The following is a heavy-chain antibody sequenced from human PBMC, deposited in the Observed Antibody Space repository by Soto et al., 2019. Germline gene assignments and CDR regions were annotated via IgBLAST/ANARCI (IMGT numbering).Heavy chain of an antibody. D-gene: IGHD5-18*01. CDR2: IMPLFGTT. Sequence: QVHLMQSGGEVKKPGSSVKVSCQASGGTFSRYGIAWVRQAPGQGLEWMGGIMPLFGTTKYAQKFQGRVTMTADTSTYTVYMELRSLRLDDTAVYYCARGGYGYGKFWGQGTLVTVSS. CDR3: ARGGYGYGKF. J-gene: IGHJ4*02. V-gene: IGHV1-69*06. CDR1: GGTFSRYG.